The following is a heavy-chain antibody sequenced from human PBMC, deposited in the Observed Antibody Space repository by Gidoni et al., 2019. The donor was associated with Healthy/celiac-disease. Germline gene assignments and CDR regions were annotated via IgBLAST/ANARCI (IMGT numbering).Heavy chain of an antibody. CDR3: ARNGLYSSSFNYYYYYMDV. Sequence: QVQLVCSGGGVVQPGRSLRRSCAAAGFTFFLYGMHWVRQAPGEGLVWLAVIWYDGSNKYYADSVKGRFTISRDNSKNTLYLQMNSLRAEDTAVYYCARNGLYSSSFNYYYYYMDVWGKGTTVTVSS. CDR2: IWYDGSNK. CDR1: GFTFFLYG. D-gene: IGHD6-13*01. V-gene: IGHV3-33*01. J-gene: IGHJ6*03.